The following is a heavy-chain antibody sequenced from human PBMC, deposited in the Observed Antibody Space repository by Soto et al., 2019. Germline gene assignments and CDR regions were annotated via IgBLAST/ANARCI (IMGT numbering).Heavy chain of an antibody. J-gene: IGHJ6*02. Sequence: SVKVSCKASGGTFSSYAISWVRQAPGQGLEWMGGIIPIFGTANYAQKLQGRVTITADESTSTAYMELSSLRSEDTAVYYCARSRCSSTSCYHYYSYGMEVWGQGTTVTVSS. CDR1: GGTFSSYA. CDR3: ARSRCSSTSCYHYYSYGMEV. CDR2: IIPIFGTA. D-gene: IGHD2-2*01. V-gene: IGHV1-69*13.